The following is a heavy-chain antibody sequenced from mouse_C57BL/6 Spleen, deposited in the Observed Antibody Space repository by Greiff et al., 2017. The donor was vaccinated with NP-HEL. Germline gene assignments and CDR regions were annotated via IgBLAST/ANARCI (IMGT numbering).Heavy chain of an antibody. D-gene: IGHD1-1*01. CDR3: ARGDYGSSYLWYFDV. CDR1: GFSLTSYA. CDR2: IWTGGGT. V-gene: IGHV2-9-1*01. J-gene: IGHJ1*03. Sequence: VQLQESGPGLVAPSQSLSITCTVSGFSLTSYAISWVRQPPGKGLEWLGVIWTGGGTNYNSALKSRLSISKDNSKSQVFLKMNSLQTDDTARYYCARGDYGSSYLWYFDVWGTGTTVTVSS.